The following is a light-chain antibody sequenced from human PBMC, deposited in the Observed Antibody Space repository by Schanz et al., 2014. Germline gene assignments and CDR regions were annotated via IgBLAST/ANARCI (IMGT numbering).Light chain of an antibody. CDR2: SAS. CDR1: ESVSRN. V-gene: IGKV3-15*01. Sequence: EIVMTQSPAILSVSPGERAALSCRASESVSRNLAWYQQKPGLAPRLVIYSASTRATGIPARFSGSGSGTDFTLTISGLQSEDFAVYYCLQYNQWPPYTFGQGTKLEI. CDR3: LQYNQWPPYT. J-gene: IGKJ2*01.